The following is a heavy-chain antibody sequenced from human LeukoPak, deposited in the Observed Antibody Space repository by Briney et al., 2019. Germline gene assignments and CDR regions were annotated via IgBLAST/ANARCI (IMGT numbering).Heavy chain of an antibody. V-gene: IGHV1-18*01. J-gene: IGHJ4*02. CDR2: ISAYNGNT. CDR3: ARDFGVVPAAHGYSSGWGPDY. Sequence: GASVKVSCKASGYTFTSYGISWVRQAPGQGLEWMGWISAYNGNTNYAQKLQGRVTMTTDTSTSTAYMELRSLRSDDTAVYYCARDFGVVPAAHGYSSGWGPDYWGQGTLVTVSS. D-gene: IGHD6-19*01. CDR1: GYTFTSYG.